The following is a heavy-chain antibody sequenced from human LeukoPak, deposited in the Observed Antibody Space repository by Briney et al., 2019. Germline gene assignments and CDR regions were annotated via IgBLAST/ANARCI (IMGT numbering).Heavy chain of an antibody. V-gene: IGHV4-31*03. J-gene: IGHJ4*02. CDR1: GGSISSGGYY. CDR3: ARDSSGSGRVDY. CDR2: IYYSGTT. Sequence: PSQTLSLTCTVSGGSISSGGYYWSRIRQHPGKGLEWIGYIYYSGTTYYSPSLKSRVIISVDTSKNQFSLNLSSVTAADTAVYYCARDSSGSGRVDYWGQGTLVTVSS. D-gene: IGHD3-10*01.